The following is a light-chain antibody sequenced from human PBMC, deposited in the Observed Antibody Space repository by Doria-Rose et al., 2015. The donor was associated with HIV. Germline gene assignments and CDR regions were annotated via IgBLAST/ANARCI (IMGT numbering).Light chain of an antibody. CDR1: QSFSSTY. J-gene: IGKJ1*01. CDR2: DGS. CDR3: HQYGTSWT. V-gene: IGKV3-20*01. Sequence: EIVMTQSPGTLSLSPGERATLSCRASQSFSSTYLAWYQQKPGQAPRLLIYDGSTSATGIPDRFSASGSGTDFTLTINRLEPEDFALYYCHQYGTSWTFGQGTKVEI.